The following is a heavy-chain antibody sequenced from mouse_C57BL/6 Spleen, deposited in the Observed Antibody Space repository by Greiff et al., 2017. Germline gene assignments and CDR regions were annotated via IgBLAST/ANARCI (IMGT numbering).Heavy chain of an antibody. CDR1: GYTFTSYW. CDR3: ARRDGYSYYVDD. Sequence: QVQLQQPGAELVKPGASVKMSCKASGYTFTSYWITWVKQRPGQGLEWIGDIYPGSGSTNYNEKFKSKATLTVDTSSSTAYMQLSSLTSEDSAVYYCARRDGYSYYVDDWGQGTTLTVSS. D-gene: IGHD2-3*01. J-gene: IGHJ2*01. V-gene: IGHV1-55*01. CDR2: IYPGSGST.